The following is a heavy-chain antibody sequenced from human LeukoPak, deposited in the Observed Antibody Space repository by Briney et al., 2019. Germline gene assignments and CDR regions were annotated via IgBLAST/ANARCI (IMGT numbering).Heavy chain of an antibody. Sequence: SETLSLTCTVSGGSVSSGDNYWSWIRQPPGKGLEWIGYIYYSGSTYYNPSLKSRVTISVDTSKNQFSLKLSSVTAADTALYYCARRSGPLLDSWGQGTLVTVSS. CDR3: ARRSGPLLDS. CDR1: GGSVSSGDNY. CDR2: IYYSGST. J-gene: IGHJ4*02. D-gene: IGHD3-3*01. V-gene: IGHV4-30-4*02.